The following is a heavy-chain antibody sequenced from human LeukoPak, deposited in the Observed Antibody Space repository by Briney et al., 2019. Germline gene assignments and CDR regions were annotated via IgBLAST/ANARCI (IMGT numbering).Heavy chain of an antibody. V-gene: IGHV4-39*07. CDR2: IYYSGTT. Sequence: SEALSLTCTVSGGSIISTSSYWVWIRQHPGKGLEWIGTIYYSGTTYYNPSLKSRVTISVDTSKNHFSLNLSSLTAADTAVYYCARDTGPSGTAFDSWGPGTLVTVS. J-gene: IGHJ4*02. D-gene: IGHD2-2*01. CDR3: ARDTGPSGTAFDS. CDR1: GGSIISTSSY.